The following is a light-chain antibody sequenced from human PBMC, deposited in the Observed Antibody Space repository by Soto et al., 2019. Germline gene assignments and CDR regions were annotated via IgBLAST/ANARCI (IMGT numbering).Light chain of an antibody. CDR1: SSDIGGYNY. Sequence: QSALTQPASVSGSPGQSTTISCTGTSSDIGGYNYVSWYQQHPGKAPKLMIYGVSNRPSGVSGRFFGSKSGNTASLTISGLQPEDEADYYCSSYRSSIIPVVFGGGTKLTVL. CDR3: SSYRSSIIPVV. CDR2: GVS. J-gene: IGLJ2*01. V-gene: IGLV2-14*01.